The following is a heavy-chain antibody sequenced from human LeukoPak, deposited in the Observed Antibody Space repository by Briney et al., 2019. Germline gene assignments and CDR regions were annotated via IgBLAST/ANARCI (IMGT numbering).Heavy chain of an antibody. D-gene: IGHD3-9*01. CDR3: ARDGGRYDILTGYYD. J-gene: IGHJ4*02. V-gene: IGHV3-21*01. Sequence: GGSLRLSCAASGFTFSSYSMNWVRQAPGKGLEWVSSISSSSSYIYYADSVKGRFTISRDNAKNSLHLQMNSLRAEDTAVYYCARDGGRYDILTGYYDWGQGTLVTVSS. CDR2: ISSSSSYI. CDR1: GFTFSSYS.